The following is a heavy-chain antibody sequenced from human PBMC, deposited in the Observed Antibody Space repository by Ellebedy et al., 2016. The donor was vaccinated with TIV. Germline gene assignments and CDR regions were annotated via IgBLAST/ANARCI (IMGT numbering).Heavy chain of an antibody. D-gene: IGHD6-25*01. CDR3: ARWRAAAGDSFYYGSDV. Sequence: PGGSLRLSCAASGFDFGNYWMTWVRQAPGKGLEWVANIKQGGSEKKYVDSVKGRFSISRDNAKNSLYLQMNSLSADDTAVYLCARWRAAAGDSFYYGSDVWGQGTTVTVSS. CDR1: GFDFGNYW. V-gene: IGHV3-7*03. J-gene: IGHJ6*02. CDR2: IKQGGSEK.